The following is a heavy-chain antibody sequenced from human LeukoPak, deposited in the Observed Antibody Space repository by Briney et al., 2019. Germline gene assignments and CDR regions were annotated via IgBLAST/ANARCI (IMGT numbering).Heavy chain of an antibody. V-gene: IGHV3-30*02. J-gene: IGHJ4*02. CDR3: AKVGSGWYGVDY. D-gene: IGHD6-19*01. CDR1: KIIFSGYG. Sequence: GGSLRLSCVASKIIFSGYGIHWVRQAPGKGLEWAAFIRYDGTNKYYTDSVKGRFTISRDSSKNTLYLQMNSLRDDDTAVYYCAKVGSGWYGVDYWGQGTLVTVSS. CDR2: IRYDGTNK.